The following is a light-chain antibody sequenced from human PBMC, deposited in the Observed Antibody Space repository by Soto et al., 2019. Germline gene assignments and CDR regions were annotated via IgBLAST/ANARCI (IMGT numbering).Light chain of an antibody. V-gene: IGKV3-20*01. CDR1: QTISSSF. Sequence: EIVLTQSPGTLSLSPGERATLSCRASQTISSSFLAWYQQKPGQAPRLLIYRASRRAPGIPDRFSGSGSWTDFTLTISWLELEDFAVYYCHQFGSSPLDTFGPGTKVEIK. J-gene: IGKJ3*01. CDR2: RAS. CDR3: HQFGSSPLDT.